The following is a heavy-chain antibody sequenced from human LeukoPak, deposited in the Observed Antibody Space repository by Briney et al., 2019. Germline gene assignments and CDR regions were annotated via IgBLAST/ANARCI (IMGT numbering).Heavy chain of an antibody. CDR1: GGSISSSSYY. J-gene: IGHJ4*02. V-gene: IGHV4-39*01. CDR3: ARTVVPAAIDY. D-gene: IGHD2-2*01. CDR2: IYYSGST. Sequence: KPSETLSLTCTVSGGSISSSSYYWGWIRQPPGKGLEWIGSIYYSGSTYYNPSLKSRVTISVDTSKNQFSLKLSSVTAADTAVYYCARTVVPAAIDYWGQGTLVTVSS.